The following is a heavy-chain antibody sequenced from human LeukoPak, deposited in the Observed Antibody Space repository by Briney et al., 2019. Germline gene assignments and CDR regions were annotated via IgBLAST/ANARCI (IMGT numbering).Heavy chain of an antibody. CDR3: AKSIYYGSGSYYNGVFDY. V-gene: IGHV3-23*01. CDR1: GFTFSNAW. Sequence: GGSLRLSCAASGFTFSNAWMSWVRQAPGKGLEWVSAISGSGGSTYYADSVKGRFTISRDNSKNTLYLQMNSLRAEDTAVYYCAKSIYYGSGSYYNGVFDYWGQGTLVTVSS. J-gene: IGHJ4*02. D-gene: IGHD3-10*01. CDR2: ISGSGGST.